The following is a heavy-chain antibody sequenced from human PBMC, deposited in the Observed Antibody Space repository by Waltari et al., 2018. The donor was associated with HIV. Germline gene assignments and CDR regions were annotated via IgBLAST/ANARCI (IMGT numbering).Heavy chain of an antibody. D-gene: IGHD3-10*01. J-gene: IGHJ6*02. CDR3: ATDFSGMVRAYSYYSLDV. CDR1: GYTLTELS. V-gene: IGHV1-24*01. Sequence: QVQLVQSGAEVKKPGASVKVSCKVSGYTLTELSMHWVRQAPGKGLEWMGNFDPEDDETIYAQKFQGRITMTEETSSDTAYMELSSLTSGDTAVYYCATDFSGMVRAYSYYSLDVWGQGTTVTVSS. CDR2: FDPEDDET.